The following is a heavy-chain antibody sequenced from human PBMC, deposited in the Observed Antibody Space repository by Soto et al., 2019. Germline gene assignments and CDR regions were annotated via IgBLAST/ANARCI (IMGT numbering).Heavy chain of an antibody. J-gene: IGHJ6*02. Sequence: QVQLVQSGAEVKKPGSSVKVSCKASGGTFSSYAISWVRQAPGQGLEWMGGIIPIFGTANYAQKFQGRVTITADESTSTAYMELSSLRSEDTAVYYYLFRSGAGRYYYYGMDVWGQGTTVTVSS. CDR2: IIPIFGTA. CDR1: GGTFSSYA. V-gene: IGHV1-69*01. CDR3: LFRSGAGRYYYYGMDV. D-gene: IGHD3-10*01.